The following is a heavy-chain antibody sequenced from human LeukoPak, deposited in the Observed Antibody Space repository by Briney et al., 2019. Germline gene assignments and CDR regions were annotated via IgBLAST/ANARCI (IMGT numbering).Heavy chain of an antibody. D-gene: IGHD2/OR15-2a*01. Sequence: SETLSLTCALYGGSFSGYYWSWIPQPPGKGLEWIGEINHSGITNYNPSLKSRVTISVDTSKNQFSLKLSSVTAADTAVYYCASLLGRRRGYWGQGTLVTVSS. J-gene: IGHJ4*02. V-gene: IGHV4-34*01. CDR1: GGSFSGYY. CDR3: ASLLGRRRGY. CDR2: INHSGIT.